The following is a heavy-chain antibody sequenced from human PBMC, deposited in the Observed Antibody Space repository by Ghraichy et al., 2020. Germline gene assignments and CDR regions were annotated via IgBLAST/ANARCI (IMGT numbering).Heavy chain of an antibody. V-gene: IGHV4-34*01. D-gene: IGHD5-12*01. CDR1: GGSFSGYY. CDR2: INHSGST. Sequence: SETLSLTCAVYGGSFSGYYWSWIRQPPGKGLEWIGEINHSGSTNYNPSLKSRVTISVDTSKNQFSLKLSSVTAADTAVYYCARGVRRYSGYPRGLYNWFDPWGQGTLVTVSS. CDR3: ARGVRRYSGYPRGLYNWFDP. J-gene: IGHJ5*02.